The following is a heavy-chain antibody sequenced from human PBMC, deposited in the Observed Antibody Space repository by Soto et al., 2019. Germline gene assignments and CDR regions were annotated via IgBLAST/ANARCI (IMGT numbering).Heavy chain of an antibody. CDR2: IYYSGST. J-gene: IGHJ4*02. Sequence: PSETLSLTYTVSGGSISSYYWRWIRQPPGKGLEWIGYIYYSGSTNYNPSLKSRVTISVDTSKNQFSLKLSSVTAADTAVYYCARRYSSSFDYWGQGTLVTVSS. CDR3: ARRYSSSFDY. CDR1: GGSISSYY. V-gene: IGHV4-59*08. D-gene: IGHD6-13*01.